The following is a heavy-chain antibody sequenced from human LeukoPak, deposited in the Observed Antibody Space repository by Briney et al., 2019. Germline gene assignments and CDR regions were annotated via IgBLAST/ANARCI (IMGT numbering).Heavy chain of an antibody. V-gene: IGHV3-23*01. CDR1: GFTFSSYA. CDR2: ISGSGGST. D-gene: IGHD3-22*01. J-gene: IGHJ4*02. Sequence: GGSLRLSCAASGFTFSSYAMSWVRQAPGKGLEWVSAISGSGGSTYYADSVKGRFAISRDNSKNTLYLQMNSLRAEDTAVYYCAKSIVTMIVVPPVGYWGQGTLVTVSS. CDR3: AKSIVTMIVVPPVGY.